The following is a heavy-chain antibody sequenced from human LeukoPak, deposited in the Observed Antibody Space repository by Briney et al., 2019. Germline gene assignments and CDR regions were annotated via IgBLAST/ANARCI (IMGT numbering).Heavy chain of an antibody. CDR1: GGSISSGGYY. J-gene: IGHJ4*02. Sequence: SETLSLTCTVSGGSISSGGYYWSWTRQHPGKGLEWIGYIYYSGSTYYNPSLKSRVTISVDTSKNQFSLKLSSVTAADTAVYYCARRGVTQKYFDYWGQGTLVTVSS. CDR2: IYYSGST. V-gene: IGHV4-31*03. D-gene: IGHD3-10*01. CDR3: ARRGVTQKYFDY.